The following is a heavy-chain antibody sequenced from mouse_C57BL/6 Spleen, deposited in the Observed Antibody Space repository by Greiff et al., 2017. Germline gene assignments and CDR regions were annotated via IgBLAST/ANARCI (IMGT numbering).Heavy chain of an antibody. CDR2: IDPSDSYT. J-gene: IGHJ1*03. CDR3: AREGTMRYFGG. Sequence: QVQLQQPGAELVRPGTSVKLSCKASGYTFTSYWMHWVKQRPGQGLEWIGVIDPSDSYTNYNQKFKGKATLTVDTSSSTAYMQLSSLTSEDSAVYDCAREGTMRYFGGWGTGTTVTVSS. D-gene: IGHD2-4*01. CDR1: GYTFTSYW. V-gene: IGHV1-59*01.